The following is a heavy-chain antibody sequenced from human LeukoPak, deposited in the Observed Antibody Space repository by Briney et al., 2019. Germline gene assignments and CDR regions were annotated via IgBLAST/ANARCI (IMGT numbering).Heavy chain of an antibody. CDR3: ARDGTTVSPAV. CDR1: GGSISSNEYY. D-gene: IGHD4-17*01. J-gene: IGHJ6*04. CDR2: MYYSGST. Sequence: PSETLSLTCNVSGGSISSNEYYWGWIRQPPGKGLEWIANMYYSGSTYYNPSLKSRVTISIDTSKDQLSLKLSSVTAADTAVYYCARDGTTVSPAVWGKGTTVTVSS. V-gene: IGHV4-39*07.